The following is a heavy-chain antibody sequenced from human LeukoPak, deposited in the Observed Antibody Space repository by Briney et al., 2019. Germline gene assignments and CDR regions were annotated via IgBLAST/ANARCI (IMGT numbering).Heavy chain of an antibody. J-gene: IGHJ6*02. Sequence: GRSVTLSCPASGFTFSSYGMLWLRQAPATRLEWVSYISSSSSYTNCAEYAKARFTISRDNAKNSLYLQMNSLRAEDTAVYYCARGNYCSSTSCSYYYYGMDVWGQGTTVTVSS. V-gene: IGHV3-11*05. CDR3: ARGNYCSSTSCSYYYYGMDV. D-gene: IGHD2-2*01. CDR2: ISSSSSYT. CDR1: GFTFSSYG.